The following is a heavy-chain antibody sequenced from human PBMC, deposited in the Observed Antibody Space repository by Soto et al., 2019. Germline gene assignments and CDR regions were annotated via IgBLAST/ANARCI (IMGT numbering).Heavy chain of an antibody. CDR3: ARDGDGYNTDFDY. Sequence: SETLSLTCAVYGGSFSGYYWSWIRQPPGKGLEWIGEINHSGSTNYNPSLKSRVTISVDTSKNQFSLRLSSVTAADTAVYYCARDGDGYNTDFDYWGQGTLVTVSS. D-gene: IGHD5-12*01. J-gene: IGHJ4*02. V-gene: IGHV4-34*01. CDR2: INHSGST. CDR1: GGSFSGYY.